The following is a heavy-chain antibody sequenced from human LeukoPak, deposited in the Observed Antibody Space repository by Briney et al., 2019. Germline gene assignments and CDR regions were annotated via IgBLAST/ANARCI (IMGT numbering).Heavy chain of an antibody. CDR3: ARAGGWCSSTSCHYYYYGMHV. Sequence: GGSLRLSCAASGFTFSSYAMHWVRQAPGKGLEYVSAISSNGGSTYYANSVKGRFTISRDNSMNTLYLQMGSLRSEDMAVYYCARAGGWCSSTSCHYYYYGMHVWGQGPTVTVSS. V-gene: IGHV3-64*01. D-gene: IGHD2-2*01. J-gene: IGHJ6*02. CDR2: ISSNGGST. CDR1: GFTFSSYA.